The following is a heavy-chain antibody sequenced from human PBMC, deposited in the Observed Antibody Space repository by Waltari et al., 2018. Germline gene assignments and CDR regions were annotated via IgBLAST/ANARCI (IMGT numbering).Heavy chain of an antibody. Sequence: QMQLVESGGGVVQPGGSLRLSCRGSDLNFNNYAMQWVRQAPGKGLEWVALISYHGSNKYYADSVRGRFGISRDTSKNTVDLQMDSVRHEDTAMYFCARGRSADGYITDLWGQGTLVTVSP. D-gene: IGHD5-12*01. CDR1: DLNFNNYA. V-gene: IGHV3-30*09. CDR2: ISYHGSNK. J-gene: IGHJ5*02. CDR3: ARGRSADGYITDL.